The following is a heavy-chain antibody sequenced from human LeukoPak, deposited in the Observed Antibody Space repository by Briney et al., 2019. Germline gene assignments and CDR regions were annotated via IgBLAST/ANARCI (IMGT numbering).Heavy chain of an antibody. J-gene: IGHJ6*02. V-gene: IGHV3-7*02. Sequence: GGSLRLSCATSGFTFSSIWMSWVRQAPGKGLEWVANIKHDGSETNYVDSVKGRFTISRDNAKNSLHLQMNSLRVEDTAVYYCAKNGGPHGMDVWGQGTTVTDSS. CDR2: IKHDGSET. D-gene: IGHD3-16*01. CDR3: AKNGGPHGMDV. CDR1: GFTFSSIW.